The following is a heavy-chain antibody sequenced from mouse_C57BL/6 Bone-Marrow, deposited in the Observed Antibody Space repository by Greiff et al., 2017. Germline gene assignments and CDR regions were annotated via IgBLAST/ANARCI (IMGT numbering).Heavy chain of an antibody. D-gene: IGHD4-1*02. CDR3: TTTGSMDY. V-gene: IGHV1-80*01. CDR2: IYPGDGDT. J-gene: IGHJ4*01. CDR1: GYAFSSYW. Sequence: QVQLQQSGAELVKPGASVKISCKASGYAFSSYWMNWVKQRPGKGLEWIGQIYPGDGDTEYASKFQGTATITADTSSNTAYLQLSSLTSEDTAVYYCTTTGSMDYWGQGTSVTVSS.